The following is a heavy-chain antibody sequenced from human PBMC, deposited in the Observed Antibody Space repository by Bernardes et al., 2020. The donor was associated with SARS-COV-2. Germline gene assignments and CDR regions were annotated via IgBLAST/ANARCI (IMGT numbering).Heavy chain of an antibody. V-gene: IGHV3-74*01. Sequence: GGSLRLSCEASGFTFSSYWMHWVRQAPGKGLVWVSRINSDGSSTSYADSVKGRFTISRDNAKNTLYLQMNSLRAEDTAVYYCARDHTYYDFWSGYQGFDPWGQGTLVTVSS. CDR2: INSDGSST. CDR3: ARDHTYYDFWSGYQGFDP. J-gene: IGHJ5*02. CDR1: GFTFSSYW. D-gene: IGHD3-3*01.